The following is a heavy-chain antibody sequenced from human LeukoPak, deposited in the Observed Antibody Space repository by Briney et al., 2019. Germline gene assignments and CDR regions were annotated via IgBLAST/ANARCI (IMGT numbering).Heavy chain of an antibody. J-gene: IGHJ6*02. CDR2: ISGSGGST. Sequence: PGGSLRLSCAASGFPFSSYAMSWVRQAPGKGLEWVSGISGSGGSTYYADSVKGRFTISRDDSKNTLYLQMNSLRAEDTAVYYCAKAGGYDIYNGMDVWGQGTTVTVSS. D-gene: IGHD5-12*01. CDR3: AKAGGYDIYNGMDV. CDR1: GFPFSSYA. V-gene: IGHV3-23*01.